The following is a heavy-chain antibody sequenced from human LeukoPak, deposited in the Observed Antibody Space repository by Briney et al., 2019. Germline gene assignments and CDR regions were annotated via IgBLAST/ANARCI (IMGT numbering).Heavy chain of an antibody. CDR3: ARAIVAAPGVDY. J-gene: IGHJ4*02. CDR1: GFTFSDHY. D-gene: IGHD2-21*01. V-gene: IGHV3-72*01. CDR2: ARNKDNSYTT. Sequence: GGSLRLSCAASGFTFSDHYMDWVRQAPGKGLEWVGRARNKDNSYTTEYAASVKGRFTISRDDSKNSLHLQMNSLKTEDTAVYYCARAIVAAPGVDYWGQGTLVTVSS.